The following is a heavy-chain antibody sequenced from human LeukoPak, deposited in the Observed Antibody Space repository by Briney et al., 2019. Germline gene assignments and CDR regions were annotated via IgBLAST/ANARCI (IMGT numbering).Heavy chain of an antibody. CDR3: ARSVYSTNADS. V-gene: IGHV3-33*01. D-gene: IGHD6-13*01. CDR2: IWYDGSYK. J-gene: IGHJ4*02. Sequence: PGGSLRLSCAASGFTFSNYAMHWVRQPPGKGLEWVAIIWYDGSYKYYADSVKSRFTVSRDNSKNTLYLQVNSLTAEDTAVYYCARSVYSTNADSWGQGTLVTVSS. CDR1: GFTFSNYA.